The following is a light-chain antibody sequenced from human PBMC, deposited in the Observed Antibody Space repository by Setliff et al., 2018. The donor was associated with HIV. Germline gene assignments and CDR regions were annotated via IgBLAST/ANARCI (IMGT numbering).Light chain of an antibody. V-gene: IGLV2-14*02. CDR1: SSDVGTYNL. J-gene: IGLJ1*01. CDR2: DVS. CDR3: SSYTSSTPLYV. Sequence: QSVLTQPASVSGSPGQSITISCTGTSSDVGTYNLVSWYQQHPGKAPKLMISDVSNRPSGVSNRFSGSKSGNAASLTISGLQAEDEADYYCSSYTSSTPLYVFGTGTKVTVL.